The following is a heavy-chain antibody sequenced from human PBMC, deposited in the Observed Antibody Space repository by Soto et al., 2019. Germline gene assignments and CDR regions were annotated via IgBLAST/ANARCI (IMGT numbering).Heavy chain of an antibody. D-gene: IGHD2-2*01. CDR1: GGTFSSYA. Sequence: ASVKVSCKASGGTFSSYAISWVRQAPGQGLEWMGGIIPIFGTANYAQKFQGRVTITADESTSTAYMELSSLRSEDTAVYYCARDYCSSTSCSGYFDYWGQGTLVTVSS. CDR3: ARDYCSSTSCSGYFDY. V-gene: IGHV1-69*13. J-gene: IGHJ4*02. CDR2: IIPIFGTA.